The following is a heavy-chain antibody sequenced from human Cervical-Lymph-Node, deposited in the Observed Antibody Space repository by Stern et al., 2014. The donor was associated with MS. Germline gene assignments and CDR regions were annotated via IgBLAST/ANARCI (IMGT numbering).Heavy chain of an antibody. CDR2: IWYDGSNP. CDR3: ASAYSSSHYYFDY. V-gene: IGHV3-33*01. D-gene: IGHD6-13*01. Sequence: MQLVESGGGVVQPGRSLRLSCAASGFSFSRYAMHWVRQAPGKGLEWMALIWYDGSNPYYADSVTGRFTISRDNSKNTLYLQMNSLRAEDTAVYYCASAYSSSHYYFDYWGQGTLVTVSS. CDR1: GFSFSRYA. J-gene: IGHJ4*02.